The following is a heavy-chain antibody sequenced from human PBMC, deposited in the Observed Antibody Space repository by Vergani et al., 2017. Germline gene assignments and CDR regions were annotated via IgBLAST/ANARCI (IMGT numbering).Heavy chain of an antibody. D-gene: IGHD2-2*02. Sequence: QLQLQESGSGLVKPSQTLSLTCAVSGGSISSGGYSCSWIRQPPGKGLEWIGYIYHSGSTYYNPSLKSRVTISVDTSRNQFSLLSSVTAADTAVYYCARGARRCTSTSCYRVWYFDLWGRGVLVTVSS. CDR2: IYHSGST. V-gene: IGHV4-30-2*01. CDR1: GGSISSGGYS. J-gene: IGHJ2*01. CDR3: ARGARRCTSTSCYRVWYFDL.